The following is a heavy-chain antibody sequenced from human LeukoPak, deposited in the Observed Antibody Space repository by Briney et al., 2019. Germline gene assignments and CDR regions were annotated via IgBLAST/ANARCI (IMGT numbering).Heavy chain of an antibody. Sequence: SETLSLTCTVSGGSISSYYWSWLRQPPGKGLEWIGYIYYSGSTNYNPSLKSRVTISVDTSKQQFSLKLSSVPAADTAVYYCARSPPSECSGGSCYSDYWGQGTLVTVSS. D-gene: IGHD2-15*01. CDR2: IYYSGST. CDR1: GGSISSYY. V-gene: IGHV4-59*01. J-gene: IGHJ4*02. CDR3: ARSPPSECSGGSCYSDY.